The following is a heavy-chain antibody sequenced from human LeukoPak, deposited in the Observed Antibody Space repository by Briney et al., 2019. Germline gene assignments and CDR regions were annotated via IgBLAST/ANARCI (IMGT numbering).Heavy chain of an antibody. CDR1: GFTFSSYW. J-gene: IGHJ4*02. CDR2: IKQDGSEK. D-gene: IGHD3-9*01. CDR3: ARAAGYYDILTGYYWRYYFDY. V-gene: IGHV3-7*01. Sequence: GGSLRLSCAASGFTFSSYWMSWVRQAPGKGLEWVADIKQDGSEKYYVDSVKDRFTISRDNAKNSLYLQMNSLRAEDTAVYYCARAAGYYDILTGYYWRYYFDYWGQGTLVTVSS.